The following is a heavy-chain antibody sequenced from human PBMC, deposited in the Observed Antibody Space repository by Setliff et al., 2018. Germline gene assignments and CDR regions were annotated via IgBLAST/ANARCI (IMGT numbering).Heavy chain of an antibody. CDR2: ISGYTGET. V-gene: IGHV1-18*01. CDR1: GYTFTNYA. CDR3: TRSRAPSVVLAADFDF. J-gene: IGHJ4*02. Sequence: ASVKVSCKASGYTFTNYAMNWVRQAPGQGLEWMGSISGYTGETNYAQKFQARVTMTADTSTKTVYMELRSLTSDDTAVYYCTRSRAPSVVLAADFDFWGQGTPVTVSS. D-gene: IGHD2-21*01.